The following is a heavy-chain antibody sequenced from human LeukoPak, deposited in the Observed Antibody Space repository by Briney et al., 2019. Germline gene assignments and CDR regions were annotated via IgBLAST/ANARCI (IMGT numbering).Heavy chain of an antibody. J-gene: IGHJ5*02. Sequence: RASETLSLTCAVSGYSISSGNYWGWIRQPPGKGLEWIGNIYHSGSTYYNPSLKSRVTISIDTSKNQFFLKLSSVTAADTAVYYCARQDYSSPEGWFDPWGHGTLVTVSS. V-gene: IGHV4-38-2*01. CDR2: IYHSGST. CDR1: GYSISSGNY. CDR3: ARQDYSSPEGWFDP. D-gene: IGHD6-13*01.